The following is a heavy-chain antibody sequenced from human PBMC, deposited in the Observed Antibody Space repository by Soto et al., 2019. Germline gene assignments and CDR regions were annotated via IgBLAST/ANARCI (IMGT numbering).Heavy chain of an antibody. V-gene: IGHV1-18*01. D-gene: IGHD3-10*01. Sequence: QVHLVQSGAEVKKPGSSVKVSCQASGYAFTTYGITWVRQAPGQGLEWVGCISAHNGNTNYVQKLQVSVTVTRDTSTSTAYMELRSLRSDDTAVYYCARGRYGEYWGQGALVTVSS. CDR2: ISAHNGNT. CDR3: ARGRYGEY. J-gene: IGHJ4*02. CDR1: GYAFTTYG.